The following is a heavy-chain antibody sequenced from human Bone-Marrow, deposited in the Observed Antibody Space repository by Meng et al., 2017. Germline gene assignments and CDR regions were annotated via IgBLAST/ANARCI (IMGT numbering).Heavy chain of an antibody. CDR2: IYYSGST. Sequence: QLLRQESGPGLVKPSETLSLPCTVSGGSISSSSYYWGWIRHPPGKGLEWIGSIYYSGSTYYNPSLKSRVTISVDTSKNQFSLKLSSVTAADTAVYYCARDSYDSSGYLDYWGQGTLVTVSS. D-gene: IGHD3-22*01. CDR3: ARDSYDSSGYLDY. CDR1: GGSISSSSYY. V-gene: IGHV4-39*07. J-gene: IGHJ4*02.